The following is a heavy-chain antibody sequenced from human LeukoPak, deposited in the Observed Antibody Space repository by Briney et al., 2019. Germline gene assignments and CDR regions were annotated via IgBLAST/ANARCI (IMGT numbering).Heavy chain of an antibody. D-gene: IGHD3-16*01. CDR3: ARETKLMGFASGLGFNY. V-gene: IGHV4-4*08. CDR1: GGSISGWY. CDR2: IYDSETT. J-gene: IGHJ4*02. Sequence: PSETLSLTCTVSGGSISGWYWSWIRQSPGRGLEWIGYIYDSETTNYNPSLKTRVTISIDMSKNQFYLRLRSVTTADTAVYYCARETKLMGFASGLGFNYWGQGTLVTVSS.